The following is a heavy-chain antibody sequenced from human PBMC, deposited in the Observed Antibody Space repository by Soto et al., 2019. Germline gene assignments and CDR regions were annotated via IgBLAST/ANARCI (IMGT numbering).Heavy chain of an antibody. Sequence: SETLSLTCTVSGGSISSGDYYWSWIRQPPGKGLEWIGYIYYSGSTYYNPSLKSRVTISVDTSKNQFSLKLSSVTAADTVVYYCATLVVVPAAPRYNWFDPWGQGTLVTVSS. D-gene: IGHD2-2*01. CDR3: ATLVVVPAAPRYNWFDP. CDR2: IYYSGST. J-gene: IGHJ5*02. CDR1: GGSISSGDYY. V-gene: IGHV4-30-4*01.